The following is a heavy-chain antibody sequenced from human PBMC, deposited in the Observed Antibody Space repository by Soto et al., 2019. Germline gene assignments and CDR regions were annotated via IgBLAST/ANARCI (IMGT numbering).Heavy chain of an antibody. V-gene: IGHV1-3*01. Sequence: ASVKVSCKASGYTFTSYAMHWVRQAPGQRLEWMGWINAGNGNIKYSQKFQGRVTITRDTSASTAYMELSSLRSEDTAVYYCARASRYCSGGSCRLGVAAFDIWGQGTMVT. CDR1: GYTFTSYA. CDR3: ARASRYCSGGSCRLGVAAFDI. J-gene: IGHJ3*02. CDR2: INAGNGNI. D-gene: IGHD2-15*01.